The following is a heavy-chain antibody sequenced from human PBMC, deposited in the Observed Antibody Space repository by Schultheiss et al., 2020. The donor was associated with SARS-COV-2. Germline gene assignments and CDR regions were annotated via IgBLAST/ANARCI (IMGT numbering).Heavy chain of an antibody. V-gene: IGHV4-61*01. D-gene: IGHD3-10*01. CDR3: ARDSKDPLARYGSGSPDY. J-gene: IGHJ4*02. Sequence: GSLRLSCTVSGGSVTSASDHWSWIRQPPGKGLEWIGYIYYSGSTNYNPSLKSRVTISVDTSKNQFSLKLSSVTAADTAVYYCARDSKDPLARYGSGSPDYWGQGTLVTVSS. CDR1: GGSVTSASDH. CDR2: IYYSGST.